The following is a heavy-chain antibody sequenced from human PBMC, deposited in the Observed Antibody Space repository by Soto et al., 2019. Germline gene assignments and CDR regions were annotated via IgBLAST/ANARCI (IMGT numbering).Heavy chain of an antibody. D-gene: IGHD1-26*01. CDR2: ISGSDGKT. CDR3: ARWSFLDY. Sequence: EVQLLESGGGLVRPGGSLRLSCTASGFSFSSYALSWVRQAPGKGLEWGSTISGSDGKTYYADSVKGRFSLSTDTSKTTLYLEMTSLRVEDTAVYYCARWSFLDYWGQGTRVTVS. CDR1: GFSFSSYA. V-gene: IGHV3-23*01. J-gene: IGHJ4*02.